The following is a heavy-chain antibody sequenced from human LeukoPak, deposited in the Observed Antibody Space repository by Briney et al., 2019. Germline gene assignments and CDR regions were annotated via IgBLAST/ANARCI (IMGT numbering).Heavy chain of an antibody. D-gene: IGHD4-23*01. CDR1: GYTFTNYW. CDR3: ARQLDYGGFGAFGI. V-gene: IGHV5-51*01. Sequence: GESLKISCKGSGYTFTNYWIHLVRQMPGKGLELKGNVYPADSDTRYSPSFQGQVTISADKSITTTYLQWNSLKASHTAIYYCARQLDYGGFGAFGIWGQGTMVTVSS. J-gene: IGHJ3*02. CDR2: VYPADSDT.